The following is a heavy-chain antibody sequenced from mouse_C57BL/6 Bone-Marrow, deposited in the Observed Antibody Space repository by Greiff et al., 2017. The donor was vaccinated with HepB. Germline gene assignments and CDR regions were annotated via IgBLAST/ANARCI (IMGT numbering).Heavy chain of an antibody. CDR3: ARVPGGAMDY. CDR2: SRNKANDYTT. V-gene: IGHV7-1*01. CDR1: GFTFSDFY. J-gene: IGHJ4*01. Sequence: EVKLMESGGGLVQSGRSLRLSCATSGFTFSDFYMEWVRQAPGKGLEWIAASRNKANDYTTEYSASVKGRFIVSRDTSQSILYLQMNALRAEDTAIYYWARVPGGAMDYGGQGTSVTVSS.